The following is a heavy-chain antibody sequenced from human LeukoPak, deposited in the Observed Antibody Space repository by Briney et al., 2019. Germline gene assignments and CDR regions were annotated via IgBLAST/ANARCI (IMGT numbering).Heavy chain of an antibody. D-gene: IGHD2-2*01. J-gene: IGHJ3*02. CDR3: ARAGSYALAGDAFDI. Sequence: ASVKVSCKASGYTFTSYAMHWVRQAPGQRLEWMGWINAGNGNTKYSQEFQGRVTITRDTSASTAYMELSSLRSEDMAVYYCARAGSYALAGDAFDIWGQGTMVTVSS. CDR1: GYTFTSYA. CDR2: INAGNGNT. V-gene: IGHV1-3*03.